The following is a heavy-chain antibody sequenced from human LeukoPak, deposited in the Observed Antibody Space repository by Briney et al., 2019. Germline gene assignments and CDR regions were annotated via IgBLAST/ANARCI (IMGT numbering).Heavy chain of an antibody. CDR2: IYYSGST. V-gene: IGHV4-31*03. CDR1: GGSISSGGYY. CDR3: ARDRRYCSSTSCYGVFDY. D-gene: IGHD2-2*01. J-gene: IGHJ4*02. Sequence: SQTLSLTCTVSGGSISSGGYYWSWIRQHPGKGLEWIGYIYYSGSTYYDPSLKSRVTISVDTSKNQFSLKLSSVTAADTAVYYCARDRRYCSSTSCYGVFDYWGQGTLVTVSS.